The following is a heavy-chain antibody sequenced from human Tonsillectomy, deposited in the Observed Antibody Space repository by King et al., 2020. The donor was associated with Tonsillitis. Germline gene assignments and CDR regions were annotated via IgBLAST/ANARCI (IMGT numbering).Heavy chain of an antibody. CDR3: AKDTGALVVPALYYYYGMDV. D-gene: IGHD2-2*01. CDR1: GFTFDDYA. J-gene: IGHJ6*02. CDR2: ISWNSGSI. Sequence: VQLVESGGGLVQPGRSLRLSCAASGFTFDDYAMHWVRQAPGKGLEWVSGISWNSGSIGYADSVKGRFTISRDNAKNSLYLQMNSLRAEDTALYYCAKDTGALVVPALYYYYGMDVWGHGTTVTVSS. V-gene: IGHV3-9*01.